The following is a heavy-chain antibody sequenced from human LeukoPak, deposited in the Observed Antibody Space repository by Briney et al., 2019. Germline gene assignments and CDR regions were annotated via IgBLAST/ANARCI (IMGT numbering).Heavy chain of an antibody. J-gene: IGHJ4*02. Sequence: ASVKVSCKVSGYTLTELSMHWVRQAPGKGLEWMGGFDPEGGETIYAQKFQGRVTMTEDTSTDTAYMELSSLRSEDTAVYYCATQYRGYDSSGYYFYFDYWGQGTLVTVSS. CDR1: GYTLTELS. CDR3: ATQYRGYDSSGYYFYFDY. D-gene: IGHD3-22*01. V-gene: IGHV1-24*01. CDR2: FDPEGGET.